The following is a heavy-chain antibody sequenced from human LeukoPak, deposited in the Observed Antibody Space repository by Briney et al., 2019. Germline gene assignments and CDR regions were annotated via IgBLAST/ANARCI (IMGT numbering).Heavy chain of an antibody. J-gene: IGHJ4*02. CDR2: TYTSQST. D-gene: IGHD1-26*01. CDR1: GDSISSYY. Sequence: SETLSLTCTVPGDSISSYYWSWIQQPAGKGLEWIGRTYTSQSTNYNASLTSRVNLSVDKSKNHLSLKLSSVTAADTAVLYCARENSGSYREFEYWGQGTVVTVSS. CDR3: ARENSGSYREFEY. V-gene: IGHV4-4*07.